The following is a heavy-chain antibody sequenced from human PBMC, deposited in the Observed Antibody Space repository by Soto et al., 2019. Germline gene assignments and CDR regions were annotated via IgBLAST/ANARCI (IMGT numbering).Heavy chain of an antibody. D-gene: IGHD5-18*01. V-gene: IGHV1-18*01. Sequence: QVQLVQSGAEVKKPGASVKVSCKASGYTFTSYGISWVRQAPGQGLEWMGCISAYNGNTNYAQKLQGRVTMTTDTSTRTGYMELRSLRSDDTAVYYCAKERGYSYGYDYWGQGTLVTVSS. CDR1: GYTFTSYG. CDR2: ISAYNGNT. CDR3: AKERGYSYGYDY. J-gene: IGHJ4*02.